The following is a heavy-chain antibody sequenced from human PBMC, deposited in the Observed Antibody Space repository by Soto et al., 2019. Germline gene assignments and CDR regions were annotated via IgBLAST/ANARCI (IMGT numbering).Heavy chain of an antibody. V-gene: IGHV3-33*08. J-gene: IGHJ4*02. CDR1: GYTFSHYW. CDR2: IWYDGSNK. CDR3: ARDLRHSGGYYY. D-gene: IGHD3-10*01. Sequence: SLRLSCAASGYTFSHYWMHWVRQAPGKGLEWVAVIWYDGSNKYYADSVKGRFTISRDNSKNTLYLQMNSLRAEDTAVYYCARDLRHSGGYYYWGQGTLVTVSS.